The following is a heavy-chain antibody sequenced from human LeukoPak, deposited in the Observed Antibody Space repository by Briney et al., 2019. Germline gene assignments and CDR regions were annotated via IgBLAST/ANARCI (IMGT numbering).Heavy chain of an antibody. CDR2: INWNGVSI. J-gene: IGHJ4*02. Sequence: GGSLRLSCAASGFTFDDYAMHWVRQAPGKGLEWVSGINWNGVSIGYAESVRGRFTISRDNAKNSLSLQLNSLRTEDTAIYYCARDTTHTSNSAFDYWGQGTLVTVSS. V-gene: IGHV3-9*01. CDR3: ARDTTHTSNSAFDY. D-gene: IGHD2-2*01. CDR1: GFTFDDYA.